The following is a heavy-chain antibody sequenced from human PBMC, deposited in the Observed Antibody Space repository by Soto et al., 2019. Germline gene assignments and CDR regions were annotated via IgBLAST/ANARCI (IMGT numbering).Heavy chain of an antibody. CDR1: GVSISSYD. CDR3: ARAGGLGAVAVDY. CDR2: IYYSVST. Sequence: SETLSLTCTVSGVSISSYDWIWIRHPPGKGLEWIGYIYYSVSTNYNPSLKSRVTISVDRSKNQFSLKLSSVTAADTAVYYCARAGGLGAVAVDYWGQGTLVTVSS. J-gene: IGHJ4*02. D-gene: IGHD6-19*01. V-gene: IGHV4-59*12.